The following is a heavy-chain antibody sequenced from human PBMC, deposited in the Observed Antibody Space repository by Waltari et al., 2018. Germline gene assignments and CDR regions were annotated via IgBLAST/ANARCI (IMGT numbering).Heavy chain of an antibody. Sequence: QLQLQESGPGLVKPSETLSLTCTVSGGSISDSNYYWGWIRQPPGKGLEWIGSIYYRGDTGHKSSRKSRVTISIDTSKNQFSLRLRSVTAAETAVYYCVRDERQLGPFDSWGQGALVTVSS. J-gene: IGHJ4*02. CDR3: VRDERQLGPFDS. V-gene: IGHV4-39*07. CDR1: GGSISDSNYY. CDR2: IYYRGDT. D-gene: IGHD6-6*01.